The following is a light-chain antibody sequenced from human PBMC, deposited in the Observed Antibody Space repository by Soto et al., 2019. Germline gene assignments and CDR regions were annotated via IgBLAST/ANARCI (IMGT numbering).Light chain of an antibody. CDR2: AAS. V-gene: IGKV1-39*01. CDR1: QSISSY. J-gene: IGKJ4*01. CDR3: QQGYTTPLT. Sequence: DIRMTQSPSSLSASVGDRVTITCRASQSISSYLNWYQQKPGKAPKLLIYAASSLQSGVPSRFSGSGSGTDFIFTISSLQPEDFATFYCQQGYTTPLTFGGGTKVDIK.